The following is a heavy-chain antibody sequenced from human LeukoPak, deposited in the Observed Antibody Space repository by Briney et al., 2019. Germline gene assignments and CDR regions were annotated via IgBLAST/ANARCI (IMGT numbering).Heavy chain of an antibody. CDR1: GYTFIDYG. J-gene: IGHJ4*02. CDR3: ARGYSGYDSYYFDY. CDR2: ISGYNGNT. D-gene: IGHD5-12*01. Sequence: ASVKVSCKASGYTFIDYGISWVRQAPGQGLEWMGWISGYNGNTNYAQKFQGRVTITADESTSTAYMELSSLRSEDTAVYYCARGYSGYDSYYFDYWGQGTLVTVSS. V-gene: IGHV1-18*01.